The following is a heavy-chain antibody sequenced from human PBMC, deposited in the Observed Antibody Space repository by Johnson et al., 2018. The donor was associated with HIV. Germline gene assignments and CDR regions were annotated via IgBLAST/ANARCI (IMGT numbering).Heavy chain of an antibody. CDR1: GFTFSDYY. D-gene: IGHD3-10*01. J-gene: IGHJ3*02. Sequence: QMMLVESGGGLVKPGGSLRLSCIASGFTFSDYYMSWIRQAPGKGLEWVSYISTSGSTIYSADSVQGRFTISRDNSKNTLYLQMNSLRAEDTAVYYCARDRGARLPLYAFDMWGQGTLVTVSS. V-gene: IGHV3-11*04. CDR2: ISTSGSTI. CDR3: ARDRGARLPLYAFDM.